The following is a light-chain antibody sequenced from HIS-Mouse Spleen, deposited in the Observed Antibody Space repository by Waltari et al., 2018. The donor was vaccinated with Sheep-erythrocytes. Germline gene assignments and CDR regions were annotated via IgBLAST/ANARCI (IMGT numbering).Light chain of an antibody. Sequence: QSALTQPRSVSGSPGQSVTISCTGTSSDVGGYNYVSWYQPHPDKAPKLMIYEVSKRPSGVPDRFSGAKSGNTASLTVSGLQAEDEADYYCSSYAGSNNWVFGGGTKLTVL. CDR1: SSDVGGYNY. V-gene: IGLV2-8*01. CDR3: SSYAGSNNWV. J-gene: IGLJ3*02. CDR2: EVS.